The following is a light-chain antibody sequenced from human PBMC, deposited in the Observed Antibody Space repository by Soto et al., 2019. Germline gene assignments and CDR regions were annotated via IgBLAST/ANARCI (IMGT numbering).Light chain of an antibody. CDR3: MNGTHWPPT. J-gene: IGKJ1*01. CDR2: TVS. Sequence: DVVMTQSPLSLPVTLGQPASISCRSSQSLVYSDGYAYLNWFHQRPGQSPRRLIYTVSKRDSGVQDRFSGSGSCTDFTLRLSRVEAEDVGVSYCMNGTHWPPTFGHGTKVEIK. V-gene: IGKV2-30*01. CDR1: QSLVYSDGYAY.